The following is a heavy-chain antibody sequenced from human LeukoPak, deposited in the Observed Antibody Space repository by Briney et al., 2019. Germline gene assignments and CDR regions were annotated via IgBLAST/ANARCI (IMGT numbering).Heavy chain of an antibody. J-gene: IGHJ3*02. V-gene: IGHV4-39*01. CDR1: GGSIWTSDYY. Sequence: SETLSLTCTVSGGSIWTSDYYWGCIRQFPGKGLEWIGTISDGGSTYYNPSLESRVIISVDTSKNQFSLKLSSVTAADTAVYYCVRHCCSTPSKRTFDIWGQGTLVTVSS. D-gene: IGHD2-2*01. CDR2: ISDGGST. CDR3: VRHCCSTPSKRTFDI.